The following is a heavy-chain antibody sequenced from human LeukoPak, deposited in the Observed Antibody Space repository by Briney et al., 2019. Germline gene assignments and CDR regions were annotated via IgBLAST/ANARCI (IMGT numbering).Heavy chain of an antibody. CDR1: GGSISSTSYY. CDR2: IYLSGST. V-gene: IGHV4-39*07. CDR3: ARVGYCSHGSCLRLDWYFDL. Sequence: SETLSLTCTVSGGSISSTSYYWGWIRQPPGKGLEWIASIYLSGSTNCNPSLKSRVTISVDTSKNLFSLKLSSVTAADTAVYYCARVGYCSHGSCLRLDWYFDLWGRGTLVTVSS. J-gene: IGHJ2*01. D-gene: IGHD2-15*01.